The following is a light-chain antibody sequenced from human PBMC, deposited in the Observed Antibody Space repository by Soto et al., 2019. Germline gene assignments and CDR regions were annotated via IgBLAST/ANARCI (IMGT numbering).Light chain of an antibody. Sequence: QSALTQPASVSGSPGQSITISCTGTSSDVGSYNLVSWYQQHPGKAPKLMIYEVSKRPSGVSNRLSGSKSGNTASLTISGLQAEDEADYYCCSYAGSITHVVFGGGTKLTVL. V-gene: IGLV2-23*02. CDR3: CSYAGSITHVV. CDR1: SSDVGSYNL. J-gene: IGLJ2*01. CDR2: EVS.